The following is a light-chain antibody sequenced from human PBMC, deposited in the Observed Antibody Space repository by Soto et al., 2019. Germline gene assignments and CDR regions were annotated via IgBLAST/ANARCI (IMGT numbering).Light chain of an antibody. V-gene: IGLV1-47*01. J-gene: IGLJ2*01. Sequence: QSVLTQPPSTSGTPGQKITISCSGRSSNIGSNSVCWYQQLPGTAPKLLIYKNNQRPSGVPDRFSGSKSGTSASLAISGLRSEDEADYYCAAWDDSLTRPVFGGGTKVTVL. CDR3: AAWDDSLTRPV. CDR2: KNN. CDR1: SSNIGSNS.